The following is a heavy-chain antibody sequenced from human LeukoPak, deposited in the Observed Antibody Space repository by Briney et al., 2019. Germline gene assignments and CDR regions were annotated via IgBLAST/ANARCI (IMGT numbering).Heavy chain of an antibody. CDR3: ARAAHYYGDDDIDY. Sequence: ASVKVSCKASGYTFTSYDINWVRQATGQGLEWMGWMNPNSGNTGYAQKFQGRVTITRNTSISTAYMELSSLRSEDTAVYYCARAAHYYGDDDIDYWGQGTLVTVSS. D-gene: IGHD4-17*01. CDR2: MNPNSGNT. V-gene: IGHV1-8*03. CDR1: GYTFTSYD. J-gene: IGHJ4*02.